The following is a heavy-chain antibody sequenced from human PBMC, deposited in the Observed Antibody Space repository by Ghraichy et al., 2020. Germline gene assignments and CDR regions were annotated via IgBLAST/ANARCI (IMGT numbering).Heavy chain of an antibody. Sequence: ASVKVSCKASGYTFTSYGISWVRQAPGQGLEWMGWISAYNGNTNYAQKLQGRVTMTTDTSTSTAYMELRSLRSDDTAVYYCARGAAVRDYDFWSGYYTDAFDIWGQGTMVTVSS. V-gene: IGHV1-18*01. D-gene: IGHD3-3*01. J-gene: IGHJ3*02. CDR2: ISAYNGNT. CDR1: GYTFTSYG. CDR3: ARGAAVRDYDFWSGYYTDAFDI.